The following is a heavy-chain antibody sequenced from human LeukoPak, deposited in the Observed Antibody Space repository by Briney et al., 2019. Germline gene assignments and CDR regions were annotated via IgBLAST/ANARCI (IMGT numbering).Heavy chain of an antibody. Sequence: PSETLSLTCTLSGGSTRRYYWSWIRQPPRKGLELCGYIYESGNTNYNPALRCRLTISVDTSKNQFSLKLNSVTAADTVVYYRARLAGSGSLLTRYCDLWGRGTLVSVSS. J-gene: IGHJ2*01. CDR2: IYESGNT. V-gene: IGHV4-59*08. CDR1: GGSTRRYY. D-gene: IGHD3-10*01. CDR3: ARLAGSGSLLTRYCDL.